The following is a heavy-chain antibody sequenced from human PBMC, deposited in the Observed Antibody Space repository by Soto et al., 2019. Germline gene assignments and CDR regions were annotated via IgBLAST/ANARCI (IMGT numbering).Heavy chain of an antibody. CDR1: GDSISSYY. CDR2: IHYSGST. D-gene: IGHD1-26*01. Sequence: SETLSLTCTVSGDSISSYYWSWIRQPPGKGLEWIGYIHYSGSTNYNPSLKSRVTISVDTSKNQFSLRLSSVTAADTAVYYCARRWGPTFDFWGQGTLVTVSS. CDR3: ARRWGPTFDF. J-gene: IGHJ4*02. V-gene: IGHV4-59*01.